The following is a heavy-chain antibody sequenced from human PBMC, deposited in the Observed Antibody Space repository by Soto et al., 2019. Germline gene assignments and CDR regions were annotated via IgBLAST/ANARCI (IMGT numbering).Heavy chain of an antibody. CDR3: AKPMLNYDFWSGVSPPDY. CDR2: ISYDGSNK. J-gene: IGHJ4*02. Sequence: PGGSLRLSCAASGFTFRTYGMHWVRQAPGKGLEWVAVISYDGSNKYYADSVKGRFTISRDNSKNTLYLQMNSLRAEDTAVYYCAKPMLNYDFWSGVSPPDYWGQGTLVTVSS. CDR1: GFTFRTYG. D-gene: IGHD3-3*01. V-gene: IGHV3-30*18.